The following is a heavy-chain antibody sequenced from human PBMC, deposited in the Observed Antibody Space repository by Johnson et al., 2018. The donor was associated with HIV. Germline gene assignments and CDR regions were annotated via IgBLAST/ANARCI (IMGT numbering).Heavy chain of an antibody. D-gene: IGHD3-10*01. CDR2: INWNGGST. V-gene: IGHV3-20*04. CDR1: GFSVSNYY. CDR3: AILVPYYYGRGAFDI. J-gene: IGHJ3*02. Sequence: VQLVESGGGLAQPGGSLRLSCAASGFSVSNYYMSWVRQAPGKGLEWVSGINWNGGSTGYADSVKGRFTISRDNAKNSLYLQMNSLRAEDTALYYCAILVPYYYGRGAFDIWGQGTMVTVSS.